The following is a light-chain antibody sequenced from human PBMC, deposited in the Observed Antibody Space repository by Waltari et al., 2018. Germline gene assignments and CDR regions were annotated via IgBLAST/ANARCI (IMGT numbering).Light chain of an antibody. CDR2: GAS. CDR1: QRVTNN. J-gene: IGKJ2*03. CDR3: QQYHNWPGS. Sequence: DIVMTQSPATLSVSLGERATLSCRASQRVTNNLAWYQHKPGQAPRLLIYGASTRATGIPARFSGSGSGTEFTLTISSLQSGDFVVYYCQQYHNWPGSFGQGTKLDIK. V-gene: IGKV3-15*01.